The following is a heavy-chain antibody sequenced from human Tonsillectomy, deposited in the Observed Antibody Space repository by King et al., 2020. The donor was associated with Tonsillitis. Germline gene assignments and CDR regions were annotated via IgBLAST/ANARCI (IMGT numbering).Heavy chain of an antibody. V-gene: IGHV4-39*01. CDR2: IYDSVST. Sequence: QLQESGPGLVKASETLSLTCTVSGASISSSTYYWGWIRQPPGKGLEWIGTIYDSVSTYYNPSLKSRVTISVDTPENQFSLTLSSVTAADTAVYYCASLRFLEWLTHDSWGQGTLVTVSS. CDR3: ASLRFLEWLTHDS. J-gene: IGHJ1*01. D-gene: IGHD3-3*01. CDR1: GASISSSTYY.